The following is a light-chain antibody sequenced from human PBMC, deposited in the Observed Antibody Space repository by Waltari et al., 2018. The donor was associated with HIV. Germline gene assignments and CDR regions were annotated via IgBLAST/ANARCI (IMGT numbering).Light chain of an antibody. Sequence: QSALTQPPSASGSPGQSVTISCTGNSSDVGAYNYVSWFQQHPGKAPKLMVYDVTKRPAGVPDRFSGSQSGNTASLTVSGLQAEDEADYYCASHAGSKDVFGGGTRLTVL. CDR3: ASHAGSKDV. CDR1: SSDVGAYNY. J-gene: IGLJ2*01. V-gene: IGLV2-8*01. CDR2: DVT.